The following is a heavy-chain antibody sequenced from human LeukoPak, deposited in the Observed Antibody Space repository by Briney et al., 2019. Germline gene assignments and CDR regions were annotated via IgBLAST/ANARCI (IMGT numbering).Heavy chain of an antibody. J-gene: IGHJ6*04. CDR3: ARGPPLDV. CDR1: GGSFSGYY. CDR2: INHSGST. Sequence: SETLSLTCAVYGGSFSGYYWSWIRQPPGKGPEWIGEINHSGSTNYNPSLKSRVTISVDTSKNQFSLKLSSVTAADTAVYYCARGPPLDVWGKGTTVTVSS. V-gene: IGHV4-34*01.